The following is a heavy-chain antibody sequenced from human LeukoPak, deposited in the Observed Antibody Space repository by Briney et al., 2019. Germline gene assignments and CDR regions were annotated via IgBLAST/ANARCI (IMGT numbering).Heavy chain of an antibody. Sequence: PSQTLSLTCTVSGGFISSGGYYWSWIRQHPGKGLEWIGYIYYSGSTYYNPSLKSRVTISVDTSKNQFSLKLSSVTAADTAVYYCARVEIRGSIDYWGQGTLVTVSS. V-gene: IGHV4-31*03. CDR2: IYYSGST. D-gene: IGHD5-12*01. CDR1: GGFISSGGYY. J-gene: IGHJ4*02. CDR3: ARVEIRGSIDY.